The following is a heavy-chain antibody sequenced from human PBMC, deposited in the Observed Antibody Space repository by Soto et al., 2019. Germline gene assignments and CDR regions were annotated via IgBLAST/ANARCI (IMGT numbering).Heavy chain of an antibody. V-gene: IGHV1-18*01. CDR2: ISAYNGNT. Sequence: GASVKVSCKASGYTFTSYGISWVRQAPGQGLEWMGWISAYNGNTNYAQKLQGRVTINPDTSKNQFSLQLNSVTPEDTAVYYCARESVRQQLAYYFDYWGQGTLVTVSS. CDR1: GYTFTSYG. D-gene: IGHD6-13*01. J-gene: IGHJ4*02. CDR3: ARESVRQQLAYYFDY.